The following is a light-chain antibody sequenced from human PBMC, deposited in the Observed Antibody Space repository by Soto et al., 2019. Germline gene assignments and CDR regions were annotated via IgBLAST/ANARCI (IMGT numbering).Light chain of an antibody. V-gene: IGKV1-5*03. Sequence: EIRMTQSASTLSACVGDGVSMXCRASQSFSSWFDWYQRKPGKAPKPLIYKASSLEGGGPSRFSGSGSVTEFTRTISSLQPDDFATYYGQQSYSSPPTFGQGTKVDIK. CDR3: QQSYSSPPT. J-gene: IGKJ1*01. CDR2: KAS. CDR1: QSFSSW.